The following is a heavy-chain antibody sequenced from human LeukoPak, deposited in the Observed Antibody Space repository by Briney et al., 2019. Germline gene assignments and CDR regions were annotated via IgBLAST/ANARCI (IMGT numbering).Heavy chain of an antibody. CDR1: GYSISSGYY. CDR2: IYYSGST. Sequence: SSETLSLTCTVSGYSISSGYYWSWIRQPPGKGLEWIGYIYYSGSTNYNPSLKSRVTISVDTSKNQFSLKLSSVTAADTAVYYCARVLTRYDAFDIWGQGTMVTVSS. J-gene: IGHJ3*02. D-gene: IGHD3-9*01. V-gene: IGHV4-61*01. CDR3: ARVLTRYDAFDI.